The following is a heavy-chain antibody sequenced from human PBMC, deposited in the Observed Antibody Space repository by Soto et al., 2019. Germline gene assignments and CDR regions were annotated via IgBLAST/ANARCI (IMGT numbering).Heavy chain of an antibody. CDR2: IYYSGST. V-gene: IGHV4-30-4*01. J-gene: IGHJ6*02. D-gene: IGHD4-4*01. Sequence: SETLSLTCTVSGGTISSGDYYWSWIRQPPGKGLEWIGYIYYSGSTYYNPSLKSRVTISVDTSKNQFSLKLISVTAADTAVYYCVVYTTTHYYYGMDVWGQGPTVTVSS. CDR1: GGTISSGDYY. CDR3: VVYTTTHYYYGMDV.